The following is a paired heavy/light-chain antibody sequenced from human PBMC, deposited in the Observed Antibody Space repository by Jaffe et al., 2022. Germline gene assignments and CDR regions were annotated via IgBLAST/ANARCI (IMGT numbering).Heavy chain of an antibody. D-gene: IGHD5-12*01. V-gene: IGHV3-48*03. CDR1: GFTFSSYE. CDR3: ARSTDIVATIGANYFDY. J-gene: IGHJ4*02. Sequence: EVQLVESGGGLVQPGGSLRLSCAVSGFTFSSYEMNWVRQAPGKGLEWVSYISTSGSAIYYADSVKGRFTISRDNAKNSLYLQMNSLRAEDTAVYYCARSTDIVATIGANYFDYWGQGTLVTVSS. CDR2: ISTSGSAI.
Light chain of an antibody. Sequence: EIVLTQSPATLSLSPGERATLSCRASQSVSSYLAWYQQKPGQAPRLLIYDASNRATGIPARFSGSGSGTDFTLTISSLEPEDFVVYYCQQRINWPLTFGGGTKVEIK. J-gene: IGKJ4*01. CDR3: QQRINWPLT. CDR1: QSVSSY. CDR2: DAS. V-gene: IGKV3-11*01.